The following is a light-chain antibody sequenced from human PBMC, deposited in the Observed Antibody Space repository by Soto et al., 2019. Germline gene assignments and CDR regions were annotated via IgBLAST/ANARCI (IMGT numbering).Light chain of an antibody. J-gene: IGLJ2*01. CDR1: TSDVGTYNL. Sequence: QSVLTQPASVSGSPGQSITISCTGTTSDVGTYNLVSWYQQYPGKAPQVVISEVTKRPSGVSDRFSGSKSGNMASLTISGLQAEDEDDYYCRSYAGTGTWIFGGGTKVTVL. CDR3: RSYAGTGTWI. CDR2: EVT. V-gene: IGLV2-23*02.